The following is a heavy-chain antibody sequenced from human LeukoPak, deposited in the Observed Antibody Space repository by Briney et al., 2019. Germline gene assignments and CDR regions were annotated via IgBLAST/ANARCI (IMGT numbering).Heavy chain of an antibody. Sequence: GGSLRLSCAASGFTFSNYIMHWVRQAPGKGLEWVSFIRFDGTNRHYVDSVKGRFTISRDNANNMLYLQMNSLNFEDAAVYYCARDAYHSGDLDQWGEGTLVIVSS. CDR3: ARDAYHSGDLDQ. CDR1: GFTFSNYI. D-gene: IGHD7-27*01. CDR2: IRFDGTNR. J-gene: IGHJ4*02. V-gene: IGHV3-30*02.